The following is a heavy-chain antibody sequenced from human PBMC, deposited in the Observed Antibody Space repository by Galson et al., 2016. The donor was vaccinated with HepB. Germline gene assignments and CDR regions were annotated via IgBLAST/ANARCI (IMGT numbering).Heavy chain of an antibody. V-gene: IGHV4-59*01. Sequence: SETLSLTCTISGGSIGSYYWHWIRQSPGKGLEWIGYVSYSGSTNYNPSLKSRVTISVDRSKNQFSLTLSSVTAADTAVYHCARLIAAAGTDHLDSWGQGTLITVSS. CDR2: VSYSGST. CDR1: GGSIGSYY. D-gene: IGHD6-13*01. J-gene: IGHJ4*02. CDR3: ARLIAAAGTDHLDS.